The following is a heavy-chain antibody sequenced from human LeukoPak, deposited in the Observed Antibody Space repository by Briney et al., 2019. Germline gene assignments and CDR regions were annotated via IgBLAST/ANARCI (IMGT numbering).Heavy chain of an antibody. Sequence: SETLSLTCAVYGGSFSGYCWSWIRQPPGKGLEWIGEINHSGSTNYNPSLKSRVTISVDTSKNQFSLKLSSVSAADTAVYYCARRRTGASRYFDLWGRGTLVTVSS. CDR2: INHSGST. V-gene: IGHV4-34*01. CDR1: GGSFSGYC. J-gene: IGHJ2*01. CDR3: ARRRTGASRYFDL. D-gene: IGHD3/OR15-3a*01.